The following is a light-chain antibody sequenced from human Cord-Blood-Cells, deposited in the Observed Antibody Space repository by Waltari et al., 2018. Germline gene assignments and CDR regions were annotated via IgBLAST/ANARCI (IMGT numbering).Light chain of an antibody. V-gene: IGLV2-23*01. Sequence: QSALTQPASVSGSPGQSITISCTGTSSDVGSYNLVSWYQQHPGKAPKLRISEGSKRPSGVSNRFSGSKAVNTASLTIAGRQAEYGADYYCCSYAGSSTWVFGGGTKLTVL. CDR3: CSYAGSSTWV. J-gene: IGLJ3*02. CDR1: SSDVGSYNL. CDR2: EGS.